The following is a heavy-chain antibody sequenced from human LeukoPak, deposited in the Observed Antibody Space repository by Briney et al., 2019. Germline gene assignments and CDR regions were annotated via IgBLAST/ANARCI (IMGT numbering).Heavy chain of an antibody. CDR1: GGSISTYY. Sequence: PSETLSLTCTVSGGSISTYYWSWIRQPPGKGLEGIAYIYYTGSTDYNPSLKSRVTISVDTSKNQFSLKLTSVTAADTAVYYCARRKVYYGMDVWGQGTTVTVSS. CDR2: IYYTGST. J-gene: IGHJ6*02. V-gene: IGHV4-59*01. CDR3: ARRKVYYGMDV.